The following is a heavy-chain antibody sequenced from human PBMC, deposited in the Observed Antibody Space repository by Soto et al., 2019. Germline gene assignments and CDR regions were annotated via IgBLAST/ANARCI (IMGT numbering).Heavy chain of an antibody. Sequence: GGSLRLSCAASGFTFSSYSMNWVRQAPGKGLEWVSYISSSSSTIYYADSVKGRFTISRDNAKNSLYLQMNSLRAEDTAVYYCARDSITMVRGIDYWGQGTLVTVSS. V-gene: IGHV3-48*01. J-gene: IGHJ4*02. CDR2: ISSSSSTI. CDR3: ARDSITMVRGIDY. CDR1: GFTFSSYS. D-gene: IGHD3-10*01.